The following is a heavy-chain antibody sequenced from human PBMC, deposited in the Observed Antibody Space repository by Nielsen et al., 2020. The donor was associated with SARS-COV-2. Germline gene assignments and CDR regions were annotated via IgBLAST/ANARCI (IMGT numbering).Heavy chain of an antibody. CDR1: GYNFTSNY. D-gene: IGHD2-15*01. J-gene: IGHJ5*02. CDR3: AGGWPARLDP. CDR2: INPSDGDT. V-gene: IGHV1-46*01. Sequence: ASVKVSCKASGYNFTSNYIHWVRQAPAQRLEWMGIINPSDGDTTYAQRFQGRVTMTRDTSTSTVYMELSSLRSDDTAVYYCAGGWPARLDPWGQGTPVTVSS.